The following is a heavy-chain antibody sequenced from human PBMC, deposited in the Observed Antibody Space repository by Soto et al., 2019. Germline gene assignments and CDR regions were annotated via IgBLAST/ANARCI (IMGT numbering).Heavy chain of an antibody. CDR3: ARGRGVRGVLSYYFDY. Sequence: QVQLVESGGGVVQPGRSLRLSCAASGFTFSSYGMHWVRQAPGKGLEWVAVIWYDGSNKYYADSVKGRFTISRDNSKNTLYLQMNSLRAEDTAVYYCARGRGVRGVLSYYFDYWVQGTLVTVSS. D-gene: IGHD3-10*01. CDR1: GFTFSSYG. V-gene: IGHV3-33*01. CDR2: IWYDGSNK. J-gene: IGHJ4*02.